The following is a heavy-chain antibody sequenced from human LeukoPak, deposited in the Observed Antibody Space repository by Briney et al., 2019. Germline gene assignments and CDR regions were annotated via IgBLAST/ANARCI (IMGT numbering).Heavy chain of an antibody. CDR2: IYSGGST. J-gene: IGHJ3*02. CDR1: GFTVSSNY. Sequence: GGSLRLSCAASGFTVSSNYMSWVRQAPGNGLEWVSVIYSGGSTYYADSVKGRFTISRDNSKNTLYLQMNSLRAEDTAVYYCARGPMGITDAFDIWGQGTMVTVSS. V-gene: IGHV3-53*01. D-gene: IGHD6-13*01. CDR3: ARGPMGITDAFDI.